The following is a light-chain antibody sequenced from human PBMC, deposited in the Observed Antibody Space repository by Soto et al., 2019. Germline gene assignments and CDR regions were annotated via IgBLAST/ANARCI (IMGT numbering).Light chain of an antibody. Sequence: DIPMTQSPSSLSASVGDRVTITCRASQTINKNLNWYQQKPGQAPNLLIYSASDFQSGVPSRFSGSGSGTEFTLTISGLQPQDFATNYCQQSFRTPYTFGQGTDLEI. CDR1: QTINKN. J-gene: IGKJ2*01. V-gene: IGKV1-39*01. CDR3: QQSFRTPYT. CDR2: SAS.